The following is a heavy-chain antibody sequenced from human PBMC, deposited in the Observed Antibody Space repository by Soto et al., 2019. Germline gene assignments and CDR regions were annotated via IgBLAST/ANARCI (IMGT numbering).Heavy chain of an antibody. CDR3: TKVSSGWFDP. J-gene: IGHJ5*02. CDR1: GGSISSGGFS. D-gene: IGHD2-8*01. V-gene: IGHV4-39*01. Sequence: TLSLTCTVSGGSISSGGFSRGWVRQPPGKGLEWIGCAYYSGNTYYNPSLKSRVTISVDTSGNQFSLRLNSVTAADTAVYYCTKVSSGWFDPWGQGTLVTVSS. CDR2: AYYSGNT.